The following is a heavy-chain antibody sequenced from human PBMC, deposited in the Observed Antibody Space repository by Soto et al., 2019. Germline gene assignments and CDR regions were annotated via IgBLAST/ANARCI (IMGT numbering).Heavy chain of an antibody. D-gene: IGHD3-22*01. J-gene: IGHJ3*02. CDR1: GYTLTELS. V-gene: IGHV1-24*01. CDR2: FDPEDGET. CDR3: GTSPLPNYYDSSGPHDAFDI. Sequence: ASVKVSCKVSGYTLTELSMHWVRQAPGKGLEWMGGFDPEDGETIYAQKIQGRDTMNEDTSTDTAYMELSSLRSEDTAVYYCGTSPLPNYYDSSGPHDAFDIWGQGTMVTVSS.